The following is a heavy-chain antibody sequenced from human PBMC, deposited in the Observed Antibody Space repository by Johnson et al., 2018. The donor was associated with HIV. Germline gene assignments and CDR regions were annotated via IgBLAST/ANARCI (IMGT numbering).Heavy chain of an antibody. CDR1: GFTFHTYG. CDR3: AREVDGFDI. J-gene: IGHJ3*02. CDR2: IRYDGSNK. Sequence: QVQLVESGGGVVQPGGSLRPSRSASGFTFHTYGLHWVRQAPGKGLEWVAFIRYDGSNKYYAESVKGRFTISRDNAKNTLYLHMNSLRAEDTAVYYCAREVDGFDIWGQGTMVTVSS. V-gene: IGHV3-30*02.